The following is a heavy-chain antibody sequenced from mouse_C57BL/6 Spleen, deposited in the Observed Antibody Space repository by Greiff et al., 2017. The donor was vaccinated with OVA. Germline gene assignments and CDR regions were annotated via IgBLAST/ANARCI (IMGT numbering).Heavy chain of an antibody. D-gene: IGHD2-4*01. V-gene: IGHV3-1*01. J-gene: IGHJ3*01. CDR3: ASEENYDGGFAY. Sequence: EVQLQQSGPGMVKPSQSLSLTCTVTGYSITSGYDWHWIRHFPGNKLEWMGYISYSGSTNYNPSLKSRISITHDTSKNHFFLKLNSVTTEDTATYYCASEENYDGGFAYWGQGTLVTVSA. CDR2: ISYSGST. CDR1: GYSITSGYD.